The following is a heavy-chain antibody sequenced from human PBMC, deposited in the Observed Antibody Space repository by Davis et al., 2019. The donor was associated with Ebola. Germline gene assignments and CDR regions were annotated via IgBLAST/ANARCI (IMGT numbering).Heavy chain of an antibody. V-gene: IGHV5-51*01. J-gene: IGHJ4*02. CDR2: IYPGDSDT. CDR1: GYSFTSYW. Sequence: KISCKGSGYSFTSYWIGWVRQMPGKGLEWMGIIYPGDSDTRYSPSFQGQVTISADKSISTAYLQWSSLKASDTAMYYCARRLASWDIVVVPAAIGFDYWGQGTLVTVSS. D-gene: IGHD2-2*02. CDR3: ARRLASWDIVVVPAAIGFDY.